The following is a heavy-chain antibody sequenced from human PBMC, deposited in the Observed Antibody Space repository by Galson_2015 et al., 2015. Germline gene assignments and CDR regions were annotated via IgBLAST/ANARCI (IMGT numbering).Heavy chain of an antibody. CDR2: IYYSGST. J-gene: IGHJ4*02. CDR3: ARGRSIDGWLYDY. Sequence: LSLTCTVSGGSISSGDYYWSWIRQPPGKGLEWIGYIYYSGSTYYNPSLKSRVTISVDTSKNQFSLKLSSVTAADTAVYYCARGRSIDGWLYDYWGQGTLVTVSS. V-gene: IGHV4-30-4*01. CDR1: GGSISSGDYY. D-gene: IGHD5-12*01.